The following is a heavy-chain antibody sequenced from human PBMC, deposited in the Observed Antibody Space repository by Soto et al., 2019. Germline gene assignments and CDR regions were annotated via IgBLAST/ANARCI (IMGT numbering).Heavy chain of an antibody. V-gene: IGHV3-64*01. J-gene: IGHJ3*02. Sequence: EVQLVESGGGLVQPGGSLRLSCAASGFTFSSYAMHWVRQAPGKGLEYVSAISSNGGGTYYAYSVKGRFTISRDNSKNTLYIQMGSLRAEDMAVYYCARQMGHYDYVWGSYAFDIWGQGTMVTVSS. D-gene: IGHD3-16*01. CDR3: ARQMGHYDYVWGSYAFDI. CDR1: GFTFSSYA. CDR2: ISSNGGGT.